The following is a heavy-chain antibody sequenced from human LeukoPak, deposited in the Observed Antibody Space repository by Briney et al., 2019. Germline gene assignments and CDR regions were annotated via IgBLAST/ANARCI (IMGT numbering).Heavy chain of an antibody. Sequence: TGGSLRLSCAASGFTFGSYAMTWVRQAPGKGLEWVSTIGVSGGPTYYADSVKGRFTISRDNSKNTLYLQMDNLRVKDTAVYFCARETQTTYWGQGTLVTVSS. CDR1: GFTFGSYA. V-gene: IGHV3-23*01. CDR2: IGVSGGPT. CDR3: ARETQTTY. D-gene: IGHD1-1*01. J-gene: IGHJ4*02.